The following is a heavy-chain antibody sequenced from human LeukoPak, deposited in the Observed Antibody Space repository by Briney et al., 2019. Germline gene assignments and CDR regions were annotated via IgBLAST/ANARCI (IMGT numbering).Heavy chain of an antibody. CDR1: GGSFSGYY. J-gene: IGHJ4*02. CDR2: INHSGST. D-gene: IGHD5-18*01. Sequence: SETLSLTCAVYGGSFSGYYWSWIRQPPGKGLEWIGEINHSGSTNYNPSLKSRVTISVDTSKNQFSLKLSSVTAADTAVYYCARHPIQPNVFDYWGQGTLVTVSS. CDR3: ARHPIQPNVFDY. V-gene: IGHV4-34*01.